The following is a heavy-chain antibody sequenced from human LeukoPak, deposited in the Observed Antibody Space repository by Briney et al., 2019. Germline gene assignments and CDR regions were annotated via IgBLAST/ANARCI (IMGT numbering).Heavy chain of an antibody. V-gene: IGHV1-2*02. D-gene: IGHD3-16*01. CDR1: GYTFTGHY. CDR3: ARALGSYGPYYYYYMDV. Sequence: ASVKVSCKASGYTFTGHYMHWVRQAPGQGLEWMGWINPNSGGTNYAQKFQGRVTMTRDTSISTAYMELSRLRSDDTAVYYCARALGSYGPYYYYYMDVWGKGTTVTVSS. CDR2: INPNSGGT. J-gene: IGHJ6*03.